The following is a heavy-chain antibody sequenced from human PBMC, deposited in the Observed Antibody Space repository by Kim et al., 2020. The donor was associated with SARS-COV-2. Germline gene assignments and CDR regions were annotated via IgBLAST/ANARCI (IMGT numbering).Heavy chain of an antibody. Sequence: GGSLRLSCAASGFTFSSYWMSWVRQAPGKGLEWVANIKQDGSEKYYVDSVKGRFTISRDNAKNSLYLQMNSLRAEDTAVYYCARDREMGRYYDFWSGYLTRPNWFDPWGQGTLVTVSS. CDR1: GFTFSSYW. J-gene: IGHJ5*02. D-gene: IGHD3-3*01. CDR2: IKQDGSEK. CDR3: ARDREMGRYYDFWSGYLTRPNWFDP. V-gene: IGHV3-7*01.